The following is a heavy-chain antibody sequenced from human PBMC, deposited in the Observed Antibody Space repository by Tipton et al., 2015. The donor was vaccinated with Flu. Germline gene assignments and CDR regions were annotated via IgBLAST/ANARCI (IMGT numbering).Heavy chain of an antibody. V-gene: IGHV3-7*04. CDR1: GFTFRDYW. Sequence: SLRLSCAASGFTFRDYWMTWVRQAPGKGLEWVANIKGDGSKKYYVDSVKGRFTISRDDVKKSLYLQMNSLRAEDTAVYYCARAIAAAGSFWAQGPLVTVPS. J-gene: IGHJ4*02. D-gene: IGHD6-13*01. CDR2: IKGDGSKK. CDR3: ARAIAAAGSF.